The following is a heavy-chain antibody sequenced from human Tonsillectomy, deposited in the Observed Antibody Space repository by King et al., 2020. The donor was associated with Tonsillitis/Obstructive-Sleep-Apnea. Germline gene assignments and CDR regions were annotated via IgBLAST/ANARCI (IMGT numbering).Heavy chain of an antibody. CDR3: ARDRSPEAFDI. V-gene: IGHV1-46*01. J-gene: IGHJ3*02. Sequence: VQLVESGAEVKKPGASVKVSCKASGYTFTSYYMHWVRQAPGQGLEWMGIINPSGGSTSYAQKFQGRVTMTRDTSTSTVYTELSSLRSEDTAVYYCARDRSPEAFDIWGQGTMVTVSS. CDR1: GYTFTSYY. CDR2: INPSGGST.